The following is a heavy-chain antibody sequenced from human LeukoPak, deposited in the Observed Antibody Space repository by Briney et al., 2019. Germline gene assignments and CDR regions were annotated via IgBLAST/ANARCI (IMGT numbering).Heavy chain of an antibody. CDR3: ARARSGSGWYDVDIFFDY. J-gene: IGHJ4*02. Sequence: SETLSFTCTVPGGSISSYYWSWIRQPPGKGLWWIGYTYCSGSTNYNPSLKSRVTISVDASKNQFSLKLSSVTAADTAVYYCARARSGSGWYDVDIFFDYWGQGTLVTVSS. D-gene: IGHD6-19*01. CDR2: TYCSGST. V-gene: IGHV4-59*01. CDR1: GGSISSYY.